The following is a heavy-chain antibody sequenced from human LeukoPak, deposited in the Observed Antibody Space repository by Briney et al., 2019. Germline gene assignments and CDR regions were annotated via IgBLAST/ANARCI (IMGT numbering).Heavy chain of an antibody. CDR3: AKGSGSSRPYYFDY. Sequence: GGSLRLSCAASGFTFSSYVMSWVRQTPGKGLEWVSAMSGSGDSTSYADSVKGRFTISRDNSKNTLYLQINSLRAEDTAVYYCAKGSGSSRPYYFDYWGQGTLVTVSS. J-gene: IGHJ4*02. D-gene: IGHD6-6*01. V-gene: IGHV3-23*01. CDR2: MSGSGDST. CDR1: GFTFSSYV.